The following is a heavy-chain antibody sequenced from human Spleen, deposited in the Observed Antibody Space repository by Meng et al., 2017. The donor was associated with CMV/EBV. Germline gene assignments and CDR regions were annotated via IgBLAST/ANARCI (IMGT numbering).Heavy chain of an antibody. V-gene: IGHV1-69*05. D-gene: IGHD5-24*01. CDR1: GGTFSSYA. J-gene: IGHJ4*02. CDR3: ARGRDGNFDY. Sequence: PCKASGGTFSSYAISCVRQAPGQGLELMGGIIPIFGTANYAQKFQGRVTITTDESTSTAYMELSSLRSEDTAVYYCARGRDGNFDYWGQGTLVTVSS. CDR2: IIPIFGTA.